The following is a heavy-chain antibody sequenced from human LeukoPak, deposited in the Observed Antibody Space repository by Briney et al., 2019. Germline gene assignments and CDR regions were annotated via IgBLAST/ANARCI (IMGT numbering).Heavy chain of an antibody. D-gene: IGHD2-2*01. CDR3: TTDQAGYCSSTTCYLQFDY. CDR1: GFTFSSYA. V-gene: IGHV3-64*04. Sequence: PGGSLRLSCSASGFTFSSYAIHWVRQAPGQVLEYVSTITGNGGIRYYADSVKGRFTISRDDSKNTLYLQLHSLKNEDTAVYYCTTDQAGYCSSTTCYLQFDYWGQGTLVTVSS. CDR2: ITGNGGIR. J-gene: IGHJ4*02.